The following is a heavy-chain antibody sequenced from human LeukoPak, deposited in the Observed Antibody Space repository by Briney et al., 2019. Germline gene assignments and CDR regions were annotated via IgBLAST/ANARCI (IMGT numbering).Heavy chain of an antibody. J-gene: IGHJ3*02. CDR2: IYYSGST. CDR3: ARTNYYCSSTSCYLNAFDI. CDR1: GGSISSSSYY. Sequence: SETLYLTCTVSGGSISSSSYYWGWIRQPPGKGLEWIGSIYYSGSTYYNPSLKSRVTISVDTSKNQFSLKLSSVTAADTAVYYCARTNYYCSSTSCYLNAFDIWGQGTMVTVSS. D-gene: IGHD2-2*01. V-gene: IGHV4-39*01.